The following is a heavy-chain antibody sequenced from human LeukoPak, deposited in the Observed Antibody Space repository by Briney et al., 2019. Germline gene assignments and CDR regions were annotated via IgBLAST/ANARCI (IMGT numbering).Heavy chain of an antibody. CDR3: ARDILALEGDYLFDY. CDR1: GGTFSSYA. CDR2: IIPIFGTA. J-gene: IGHJ4*02. V-gene: IGHV1-69*05. D-gene: IGHD4-17*01. Sequence: SVKVSCKASGGTFSSYAISWVRQAPGQGLEWMGRIIPIFGTANYAQKFQGRVTIITDESTSTAYMELSSLRSEDTAVYYCARDILALEGDYLFDYWGQGTLVTVSS.